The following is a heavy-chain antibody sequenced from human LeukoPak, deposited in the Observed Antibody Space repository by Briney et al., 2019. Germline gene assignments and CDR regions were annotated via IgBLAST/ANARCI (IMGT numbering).Heavy chain of an antibody. J-gene: IGHJ4*02. D-gene: IGHD3-10*02. CDR1: GFNFDRYT. V-gene: IGHV3-43*01. Sequence: GGSLRLSCATSGFNFDRYTIHWVRQAPGKGLEWVSLAGWAGGTTFYSDSVRGRFTISRDSGRKSVYLQMNSLATDDAAFYFCAKELDTMFFDYWGQGALVTVSS. CDR3: AKELDTMFFDY. CDR2: AGWAGGTT.